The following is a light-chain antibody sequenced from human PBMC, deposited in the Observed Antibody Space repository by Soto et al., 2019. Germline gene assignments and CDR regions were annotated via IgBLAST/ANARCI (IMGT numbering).Light chain of an antibody. V-gene: IGLV2-11*01. Sequence: QSALTQPRSVSGSPGQSVTFSCTGTSSDVGAYIYVSWYQQHPGKAPKLIIYDVIKRPSGVPDRFSGSKSGNTASLTISGLQAEDEPDYYCCSYAGSYTHVFGTGTKVTVL. J-gene: IGLJ1*01. CDR1: SSDVGAYIY. CDR2: DVI. CDR3: CSYAGSYTHV.